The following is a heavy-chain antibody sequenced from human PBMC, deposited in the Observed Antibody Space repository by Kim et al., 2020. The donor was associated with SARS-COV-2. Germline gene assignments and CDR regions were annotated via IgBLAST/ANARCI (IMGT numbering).Heavy chain of an antibody. Sequence: TIYYAASVRGSFTITSDTAKNSLFLQMTSLRLDDTATYFCARGFRSNSFDFWGRGTLVTVSP. CDR3: ARGFRSNSFDF. CDR2: TI. V-gene: IGHV3-11*01. J-gene: IGHJ5*01.